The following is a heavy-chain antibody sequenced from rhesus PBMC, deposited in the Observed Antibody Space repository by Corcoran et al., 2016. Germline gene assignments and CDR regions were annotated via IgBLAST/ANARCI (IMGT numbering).Heavy chain of an antibody. J-gene: IGHJ4*01. CDR1: GGSISRSYYY. D-gene: IGHD6-31*01. CDR3: AKGSSGWVDY. Sequence: QVQLQESGPGLVKPSETLSLTCAVSGGSISRSYYYWGWIRQAPGKGLEWIVYISYSGSTSYNPSLKSRVTISRDTSKNQFSPKLSSVTAADTAVYYCAKGSSGWVDYWGQGVLVTVSS. V-gene: IGHV4-122*02. CDR2: ISYSGST.